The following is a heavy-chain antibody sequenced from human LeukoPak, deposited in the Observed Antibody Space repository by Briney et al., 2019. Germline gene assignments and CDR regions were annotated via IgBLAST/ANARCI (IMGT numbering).Heavy chain of an antibody. CDR1: GYSCTNYW. J-gene: IGHJ5*02. CDR3: ASGTARGGTCSDP. D-gene: IGHD1-1*01. CDR2: IDPSDSYT. Sequence: PGESLKISCKGSGYSCTNYWISWVRQMPGKGLEWMGRIDPSDSYTNYSPSFQGHVTISADKSISTAYLQWSSLKASDTAMYYCASGTARGGTCSDPWGRGTLVTVSS. V-gene: IGHV5-10-1*01.